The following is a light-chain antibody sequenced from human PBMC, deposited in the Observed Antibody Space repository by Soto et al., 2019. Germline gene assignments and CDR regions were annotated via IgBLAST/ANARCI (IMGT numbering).Light chain of an antibody. J-gene: IGLJ1*01. V-gene: IGLV2-14*01. Sequence: QSALTQPASMSGSPGQSITISCTGTSSDVGGYKYVSWYQQHPGKAPKLMIYEVSNRPSGVSNRFFGSKSGNTASLTISGLQAEDEADYYCSSYTSSTTLVFGTGTKLTVL. CDR1: SSDVGGYKY. CDR3: SSYTSSTTLV. CDR2: EVS.